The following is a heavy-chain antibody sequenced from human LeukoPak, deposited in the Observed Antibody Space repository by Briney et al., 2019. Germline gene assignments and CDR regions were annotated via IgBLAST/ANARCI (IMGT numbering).Heavy chain of an antibody. Sequence: ASVKVSCKASGGTFSSYAISWVRQAPGQGLDWMGWINPYSGDTNYAQKFQDRVTMTRDTSISTAYMELFRLRSDDTAVYYCATAKGANNWNAGDYWGQGTLVTVSS. V-gene: IGHV1-2*02. CDR3: ATAKGANNWNAGDY. CDR1: GGTFSSYA. D-gene: IGHD1-20*01. J-gene: IGHJ4*02. CDR2: INPYSGDT.